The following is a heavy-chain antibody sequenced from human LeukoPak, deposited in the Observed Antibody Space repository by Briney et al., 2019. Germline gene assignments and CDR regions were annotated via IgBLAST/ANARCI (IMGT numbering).Heavy chain of an antibody. V-gene: IGHV3-21*01. J-gene: IGHJ4*02. CDR1: GFTFSSYS. CDR2: ISSSSSYI. D-gene: IGHD2-2*01. Sequence: GGSLRLSCAASGFTFSSYSMNWVRQAPGKGLEWVSSISSSSSYIYYADSVKGRFTISRDNAKNSLYLQMNSLRAEDTAVYYCARDRVPAARPYYFDYWGQGTLVTVSS. CDR3: ARDRVPAARPYYFDY.